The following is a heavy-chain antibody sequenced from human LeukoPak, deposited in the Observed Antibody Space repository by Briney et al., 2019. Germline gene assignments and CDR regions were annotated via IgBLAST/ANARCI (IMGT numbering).Heavy chain of an antibody. J-gene: IGHJ4*02. Sequence: SQTLSLTCAISGDSVSSSSATWNWIRQFPSRGLECLGRTYYRSKWFFDYAVSVRSRISITPDASKNRFSLQLNSVTLEDTAVYYCARDHYGDYFDSWGQGTLVTVSS. CDR2: TYYRSKWFF. V-gene: IGHV6-1*01. D-gene: IGHD4-17*01. CDR3: ARDHYGDYFDS. CDR1: GDSVSSSSAT.